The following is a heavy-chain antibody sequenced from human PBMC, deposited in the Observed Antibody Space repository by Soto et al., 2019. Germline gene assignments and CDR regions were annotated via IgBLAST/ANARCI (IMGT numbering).Heavy chain of an antibody. CDR2: ISYNGDT. Sequence: SETLSLTCSVSGNFISNYYWNWVRQPPGKGLEWIGHISYNGDTIYNPSLKSRVTISKDTSKNQFSLKLTSVTAADTALYYCGRRRCLGGICYGGNWRDPWGKGIVVTVSS. J-gene: IGHJ5*02. CDR1: GNFISNYY. CDR3: GRRRCLGGICYGGNWRDP. D-gene: IGHD1-26*01. V-gene: IGHV4-59*08.